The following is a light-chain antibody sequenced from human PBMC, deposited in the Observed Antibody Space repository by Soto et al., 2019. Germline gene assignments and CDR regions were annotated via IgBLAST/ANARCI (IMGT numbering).Light chain of an antibody. Sequence: QSVLTQPASVSGSPGQSITISCTGTSSDVGGYNSVSWYQHHPGKAPKLLIYDVSNRPAGVSNRFSGSKSGNTASLTISGLQAEDEADYYCSSYTSSSTLFGGGTKVTVL. CDR3: SSYTSSSTL. V-gene: IGLV2-14*03. J-gene: IGLJ2*01. CDR2: DVS. CDR1: SSDVGGYNS.